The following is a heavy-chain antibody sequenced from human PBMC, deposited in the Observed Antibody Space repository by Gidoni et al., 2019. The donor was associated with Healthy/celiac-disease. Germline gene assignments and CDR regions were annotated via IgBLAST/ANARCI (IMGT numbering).Heavy chain of an antibody. CDR1: GFTFSSYS. Sequence: EVQLVESGGGLVKPGGSLRLSCAASGFTFSSYSMNWVRQAPGKGLEWVSSISSSSSYIYYADSVKGRFTISRDNAKNSLYLQMNSLRAEDTAVYYCARDRCRDDSSGYYYNYYYGMDVWGQGTTVTVSS. CDR2: ISSSSSYI. V-gene: IGHV3-21*01. J-gene: IGHJ6*02. CDR3: ARDRCRDDSSGYYYNYYYGMDV. D-gene: IGHD3-22*01.